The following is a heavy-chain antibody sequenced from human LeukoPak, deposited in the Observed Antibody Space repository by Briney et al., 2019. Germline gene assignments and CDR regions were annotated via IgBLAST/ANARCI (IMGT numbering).Heavy chain of an antibody. J-gene: IGHJ5*02. D-gene: IGHD2-2*01. V-gene: IGHV4-39*01. CDR3: ESGIPEHTGGENWFDP. CDR1: GGSISSSSYY. CDR2: IYYSGST. Sequence: PSETLSLTCTVSGGSISSSSYYWGWIRQPPGKGLEWIGSIYYSGSTYYNPSLKSRVTISVDTSKNQFSLKLSSVTAADTAVYYCESGIPEHTGGENWFDPWGQGTLVTVSS.